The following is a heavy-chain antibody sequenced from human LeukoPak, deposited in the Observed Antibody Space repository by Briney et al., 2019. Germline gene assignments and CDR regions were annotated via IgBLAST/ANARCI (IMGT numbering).Heavy chain of an antibody. CDR3: ARSPDDYGDYFDY. J-gene: IGHJ4*02. D-gene: IGHD4-17*01. CDR2: IKQDGSEK. CDR1: GFTFSSYW. Sequence: GGSLRLSCAASGFTFSSYWMSWVRQAPGKGLEWVANIKQDGSEKYYVDSVKGRFTIFRDNAKNSLYLQMNSLRAEVTAVYYCARSPDDYGDYFDYWGQGTLVTVSS. V-gene: IGHV3-7*01.